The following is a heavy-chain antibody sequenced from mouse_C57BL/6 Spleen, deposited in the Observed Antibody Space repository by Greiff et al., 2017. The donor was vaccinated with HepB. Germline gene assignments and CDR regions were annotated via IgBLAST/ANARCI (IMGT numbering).Heavy chain of an antibody. D-gene: IGHD4-1*01. CDR1: GYTFTSYT. CDR3: ARGRLGHDYFDY. J-gene: IGHJ2*01. CDR2: INPSSGYT. Sequence: VQLQQSGAELARPGASVKMSCKASGYTFTSYTMHWVKQRPGQGLEWIGYINPSSGYTKYNQKFKDKATLTADKSSSTAYMQLSSLTSEDSAVYYWARGRLGHDYFDYWGQGTTLTVSS. V-gene: IGHV1-4*01.